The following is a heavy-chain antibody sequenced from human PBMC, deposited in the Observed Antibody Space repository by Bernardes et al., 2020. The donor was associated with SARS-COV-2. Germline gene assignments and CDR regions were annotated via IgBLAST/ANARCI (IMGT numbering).Heavy chain of an antibody. CDR1: GDSVSSNRAA. D-gene: IGHD5-12*01. J-gene: IGHJ4*02. Sequence: SHSLSLICAISGDSVSSNRAAWNWTRQSPSRGLEWLGRTYYRSKWYNDYAVSVKSRITINPDTSKNQFSLQLNSVTPEDTAVYYCARAQWLRLLDYWGQGTLVTVSS. CDR3: ARAQWLRLLDY. V-gene: IGHV6-1*01. CDR2: TYYRSKWYN.